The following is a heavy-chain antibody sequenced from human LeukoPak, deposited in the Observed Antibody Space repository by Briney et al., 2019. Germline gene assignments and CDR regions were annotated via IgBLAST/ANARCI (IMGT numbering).Heavy chain of an antibody. V-gene: IGHV1-18*01. CDR1: GYTFTSYG. CDR2: ISAYNGNT. CDR3: ANIGGSGSYHYFDY. J-gene: IGHJ4*02. Sequence: SVKVSCKASGYTFTSYGISWVRQAPGQGLEWMGWISAYNGNTNYAQKLQGRVTMTTDTSTSTAYMELRCLRSDDTAVYYCANIGGSGSYHYFDYWGQGTLVTVSS. D-gene: IGHD1-26*01.